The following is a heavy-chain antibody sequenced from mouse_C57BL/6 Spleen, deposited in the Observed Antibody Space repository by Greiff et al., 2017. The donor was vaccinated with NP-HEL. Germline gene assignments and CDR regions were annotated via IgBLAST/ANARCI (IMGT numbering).Heavy chain of an antibody. D-gene: IGHD1-1*01. J-gene: IGHJ4*01. V-gene: IGHV1-82*01. CDR2: IYPGDGDT. Sequence: VQLQESGPELVKPGASVKISCKASGYAFSSSWMNWVKQRPGKGLEWIGRIYPGDGDTNYNGKFKGKATLTADKSSSTAYMQLSSLTSEDSAVYFCASPYGSSYGGYYAMDYWGQGTSVTVSS. CDR3: ASPYGSSYGGYYAMDY. CDR1: GYAFSSSW.